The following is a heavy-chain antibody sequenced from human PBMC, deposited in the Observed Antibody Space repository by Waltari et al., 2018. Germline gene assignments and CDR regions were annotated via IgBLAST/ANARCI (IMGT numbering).Heavy chain of an antibody. CDR3: ARESRVTSGPGDLIDV. V-gene: IGHV4-4*02. CDR1: GDYITGSNW. D-gene: IGHD4-17*01. CDR2: MSHEGYA. Sequence: QVQLQESGPGLVQPSGTLSLTCAVSGDYITGSNWWTWVRPPPGKGLEWIGEMSHEGYANYNPSLKSRVTMSVDTSQNQFSLRLTSVTAADTAIYYCARESRVTSGPGDLIDVWGKGTMVSVS. J-gene: IGHJ6*03.